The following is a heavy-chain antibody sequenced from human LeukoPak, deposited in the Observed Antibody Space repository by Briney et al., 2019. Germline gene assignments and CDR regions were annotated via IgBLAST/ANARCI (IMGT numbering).Heavy chain of an antibody. D-gene: IGHD3-22*01. J-gene: IGHJ3*02. V-gene: IGHV3-30*04. CDR2: ISYDRSNK. CDR3: ARGRVVITPNDAFDI. Sequence: GGSLRLSCAASGFAFSSYAMHWVRQAPGKGLEWVAVISYDRSNKYYADSVKGRFTISRDNSKNTLYLQMNSLRAEDTAVYYCARGRVVITPNDAFDIWGQGTMVTVSS. CDR1: GFAFSSYA.